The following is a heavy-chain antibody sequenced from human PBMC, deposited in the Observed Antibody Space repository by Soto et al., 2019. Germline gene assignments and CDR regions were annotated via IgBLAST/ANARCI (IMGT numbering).Heavy chain of an antibody. Sequence: SGPTLVNPTQTLTLTCTFSGFSLSTSGMCVSWVRQPPGKALEWLARIDWDDDKYYSRSLKTRLTISKDTSINQVVLTMTNMDPADTATYFCARIKREYCSGATCYSVDHWGQGTLVTVSS. CDR1: GFSLSTSGMC. CDR2: IDWDDDK. V-gene: IGHV2-70*11. J-gene: IGHJ4*02. D-gene: IGHD2-15*01. CDR3: ARIKREYCSGATCYSVDH.